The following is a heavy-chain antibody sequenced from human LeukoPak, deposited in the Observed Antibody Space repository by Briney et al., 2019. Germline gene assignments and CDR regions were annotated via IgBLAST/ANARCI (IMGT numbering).Heavy chain of an antibody. CDR2: INTNTGNP. V-gene: IGHV7-4-1*02. Sequence: ASVKVSCKASGYTFTSYAMNWVRQAPGQGLEWMGWINTNTGNPTYAQGFTGRFVFSLDTSVSTAYLQISSLRSEDTAVYYCAGAYYYDSSGGIWGFDPWGQGTLVTVSS. D-gene: IGHD3-22*01. CDR3: AGAYYYDSSGGIWGFDP. CDR1: GYTFTSYA. J-gene: IGHJ5*02.